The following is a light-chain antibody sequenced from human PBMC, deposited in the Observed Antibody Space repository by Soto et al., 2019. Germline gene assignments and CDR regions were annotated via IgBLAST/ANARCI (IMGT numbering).Light chain of an antibody. CDR1: QSVGSN. V-gene: IGKV3-11*01. CDR2: DAS. CDR3: QQRGT. J-gene: IGKJ4*01. Sequence: EIVMTQSPAPLSVSPGERFTLSCRARQSVGSNLAWHQQTPGQAPRVVIYDASNRATGIPAKFSGSESGTDFALTISSLVHEDVSVYYCQQRGTFDEGTKVEIK.